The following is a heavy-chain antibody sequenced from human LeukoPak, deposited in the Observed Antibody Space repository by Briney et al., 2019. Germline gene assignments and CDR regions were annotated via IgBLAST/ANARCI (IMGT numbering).Heavy chain of an antibody. V-gene: IGHV3-23*01. J-gene: IGHJ4*02. CDR3: AEGPRYFDWLLD. D-gene: IGHD3-9*01. Sequence: GGSLRLSCAASGFTFSNYAMTWVRQAPGKGLEWVSVISGSGGSTYYADSVKGRFTISRDNSKNTLYLQMNSLRAEDAAVYYCAEGPRYFDWLLDWGQGTLVTVSS. CDR2: ISGSGGST. CDR1: GFTFSNYA.